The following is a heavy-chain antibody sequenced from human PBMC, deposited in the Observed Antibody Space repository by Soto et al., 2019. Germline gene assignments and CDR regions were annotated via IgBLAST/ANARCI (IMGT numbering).Heavy chain of an antibody. Sequence: QVQLVESGGGVVQPGRSLRLSCAASGFTFRSYGMHWVRQAPCKGLEWVAVIWYDGSNKYYADSVKGRFTISRDNSKNTLYLQMHSLRAEDTAVYYCARKYCSGGSCYSAPFDIWGQGTMVTVSS. CDR1: GFTFRSYG. CDR3: ARKYCSGGSCYSAPFDI. D-gene: IGHD2-15*01. V-gene: IGHV3-33*01. CDR2: IWYDGSNK. J-gene: IGHJ3*02.